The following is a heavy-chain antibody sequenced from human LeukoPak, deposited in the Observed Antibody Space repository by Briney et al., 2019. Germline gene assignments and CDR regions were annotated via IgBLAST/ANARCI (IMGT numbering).Heavy chain of an antibody. Sequence: ASVKVSCKASGYTFTGYYMHWVRQAPGQGLEWMGWINPNSGGTNYAQKFQGRVTMTRDKSISTAYMELSRLRSDDTVVYYCAKDGDSPTGGGSSWFDPWGQGTLVTVSS. CDR1: GYTFTGYY. D-gene: IGHD2-8*02. CDR3: AKDGDSPTGGGSSWFDP. CDR2: INPNSGGT. J-gene: IGHJ5*02. V-gene: IGHV1-2*02.